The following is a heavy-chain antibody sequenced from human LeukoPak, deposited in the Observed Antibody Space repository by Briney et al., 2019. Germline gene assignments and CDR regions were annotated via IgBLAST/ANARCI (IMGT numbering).Heavy chain of an antibody. D-gene: IGHD1-26*01. CDR1: GYTFTSYG. CDR2: ISAYNGNT. V-gene: IGHV1-18*01. CDR3: ARDRGSKWELLIFDY. Sequence: GASVKVSCKASGYTFTSYGISWVRQAPGQGLEWMGWISAYNGNTNYAQKLQGRVTMTTDTSTSTAYMELRSLRSDDTAVYYCARDRGSKWELLIFDYWGQGTLVTVSS. J-gene: IGHJ4*02.